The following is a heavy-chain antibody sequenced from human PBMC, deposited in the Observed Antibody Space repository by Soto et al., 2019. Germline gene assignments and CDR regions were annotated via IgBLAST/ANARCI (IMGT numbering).Heavy chain of an antibody. CDR1: GYTFTSYY. CDR3: ARDSIVGATRPYNWFEP. V-gene: IGHV1-46*01. J-gene: IGHJ5*02. CDR2: INPSGGST. D-gene: IGHD1-26*01. Sequence: ASVKVSCKASGYTFTSYYMHWVRQAPGQGLEWMGIINPSGGSTSYAQKFQGRVTMTRDTSTSTVYMELSSLRSEDTAVYYCARDSIVGATRPYNWFEPWGQGTMVTVSS.